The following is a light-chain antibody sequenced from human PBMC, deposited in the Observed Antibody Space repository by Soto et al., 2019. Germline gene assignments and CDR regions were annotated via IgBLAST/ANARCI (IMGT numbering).Light chain of an antibody. Sequence: EIVLKHSPVTLSLSPCERATLSFSASQSVRSYLAWYQGKPGQAPRLLIYDAASRASGVTARFSGSGSGTDFTLTISSLEPEDFAVYYCQQYGSSPLTFGGGTKVDI. CDR2: DAA. CDR1: QSVRSY. V-gene: IGKV3-20*01. CDR3: QQYGSSPLT. J-gene: IGKJ4*01.